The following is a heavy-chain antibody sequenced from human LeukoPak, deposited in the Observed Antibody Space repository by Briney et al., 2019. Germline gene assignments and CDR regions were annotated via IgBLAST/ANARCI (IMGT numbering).Heavy chain of an antibody. D-gene: IGHD6-13*01. V-gene: IGHV1-18*01. CDR2: ISAYNGNT. J-gene: IGHJ3*02. CDR1: GYTFTSCG. CDR3: ARYHSSSHDLGGWGAFDI. Sequence: ASVKVSCKASGYTFTSCGISWVRPAPGQGLEWMGWISAYNGNTNYAQKLQGRVTMTTDTSTSTAYMELRSLRSDDTAVYYCARYHSSSHDLGGWGAFDIWGQGTMVTVSS.